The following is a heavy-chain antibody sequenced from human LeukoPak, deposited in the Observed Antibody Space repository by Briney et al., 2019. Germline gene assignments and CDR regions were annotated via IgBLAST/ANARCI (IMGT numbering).Heavy chain of an antibody. CDR3: ARIPSGYDFDFEFDY. D-gene: IGHD5-12*01. Sequence: PGGSLRLSCAASGFTFSSYSMNWVRQAPGKGLEWVSSISSSSSYINYADSVKGRFTISRDNAKNSLYLQMNSLRAEDTAVYYCARIPSGYDFDFEFDYWGQGTLVTVSS. J-gene: IGHJ4*02. CDR1: GFTFSSYS. CDR2: ISSSSSYI. V-gene: IGHV3-21*01.